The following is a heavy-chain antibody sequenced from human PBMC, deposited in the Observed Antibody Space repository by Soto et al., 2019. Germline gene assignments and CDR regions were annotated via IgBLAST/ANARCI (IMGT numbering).Heavy chain of an antibody. CDR1: GYTFTSYY. J-gene: IGHJ4*02. Sequence: QVQLVQSGAEVKKPGASVKVSCKASGYTFTSYYMHWVRQAPGQGLEWMGIINPSGGSTSYAQKFQGXXXXXXXXXXXXXXXXXXXXXXEDTAVYYCARVSGSLAAAVDYWGQGTLVTVSS. CDR3: ARVSGSLAAAVDY. V-gene: IGHV1-46*01. D-gene: IGHD6-13*01. CDR2: INPSGGST.